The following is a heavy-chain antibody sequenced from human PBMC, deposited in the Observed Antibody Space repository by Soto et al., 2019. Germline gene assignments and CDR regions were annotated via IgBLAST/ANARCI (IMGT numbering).Heavy chain of an antibody. D-gene: IGHD3-3*01. CDR3: ARDTGYEFLSGSPFDY. V-gene: IGHV1-18*01. Sequence: QVQLVQSGAEVKKPGASVKVSCKASGYTFTSYGISWVRQAPGQALEWMGWISAYNGNTNYAQNLQGRVTMTTGTSTRIAYMGLRSVRSDDTAMYYCARDTGYEFLSGSPFDYRGQGTLVTVSS. CDR2: ISAYNGNT. CDR1: GYTFTSYG. J-gene: IGHJ4*02.